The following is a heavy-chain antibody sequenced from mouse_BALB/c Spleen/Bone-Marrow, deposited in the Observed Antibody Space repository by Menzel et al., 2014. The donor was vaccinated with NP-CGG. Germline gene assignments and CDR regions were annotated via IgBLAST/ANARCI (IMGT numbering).Heavy chain of an antibody. CDR1: GFNIKDSY. J-gene: IGHJ4*01. Sequence: EVKLQESGAELVRSGASVKLSCTGSGFNIKDSYIHWVKQRPGQGLEWIGWIDPENGDTEYAPKFQGKATMTADTSSNTAYLQLRSLTSEDTAVYSCPPYGNYGWEYWGQEPQSPSPQ. CDR3: PPYGNYGWEY. D-gene: IGHD2-10*02. V-gene: IGHV14-4*02. CDR2: IDPENGDT.